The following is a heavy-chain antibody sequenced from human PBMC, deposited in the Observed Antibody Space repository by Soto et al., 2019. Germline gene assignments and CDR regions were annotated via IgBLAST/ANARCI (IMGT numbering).Heavy chain of an antibody. J-gene: IGHJ5*02. CDR2: INSGSTSI. CDR1: GFIFSTYS. CDR3: ARLYSTSTVSRWFDP. V-gene: IGHV3-48*02. Sequence: EVQLVESGGGLVQPGGSLRLSCAASGFIFSTYSMNWVRQAPGKGLEWISFINSGSTSIYYADSVRGRFTISRDNAANSVFLQINSLRDEDTAVYYCARLYSTSTVSRWFDPWGEGTLVTVSS. D-gene: IGHD6-13*01.